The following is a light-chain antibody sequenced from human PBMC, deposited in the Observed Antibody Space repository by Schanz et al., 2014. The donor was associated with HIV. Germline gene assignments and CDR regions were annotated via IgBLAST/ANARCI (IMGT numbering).Light chain of an antibody. Sequence: QSVLTQPPSASGSPGQSVTISCTGTSSDVGAYNDVSWYQQHPGKAPKLMIYEVNRRPSGVPDRFSGSKSGNTASLTISGLQAEDEADYYCSSYTSSTWVFGGGTKLTVL. CDR1: SSDVGAYND. CDR2: EVN. V-gene: IGLV2-8*01. J-gene: IGLJ3*02. CDR3: SSYTSSTWV.